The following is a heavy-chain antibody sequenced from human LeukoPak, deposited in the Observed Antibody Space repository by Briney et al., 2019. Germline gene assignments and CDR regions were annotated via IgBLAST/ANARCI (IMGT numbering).Heavy chain of an antibody. D-gene: IGHD2-2*01. CDR2: VSAGGGDT. CDR3: AKDYCTGTNCYGDY. J-gene: IGHJ4*02. Sequence: PGGSLRLSCAASGFTFSNYAMTWVRQAPGKGLEWVSAVSAGGGDTYYADSVKGRFTISRDNSKSTLYLQMNSLRAEDTAVYYCAKDYCTGTNCYGDYWGQGTLVTASS. CDR1: GFTFSNYA. V-gene: IGHV3-23*01.